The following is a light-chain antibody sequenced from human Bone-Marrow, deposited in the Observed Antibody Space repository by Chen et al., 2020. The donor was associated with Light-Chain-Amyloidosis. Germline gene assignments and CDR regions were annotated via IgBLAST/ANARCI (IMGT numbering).Light chain of an antibody. CDR2: WAS. J-gene: IGKJ2*01. V-gene: IGKV4-1*01. CDR1: QSVLYSSNNKNY. Sequence: DIVMTQSPDSLAVSLGERATINCKSSQSVLYSSNNKNYLAWFQQKPGQPHKLLISWASTRESGVPDRFSGSASGTDFTLTISSLQAEDVAVYYCQQYLSAPYTFGQGTKLEIK. CDR3: QQYLSAPYT.